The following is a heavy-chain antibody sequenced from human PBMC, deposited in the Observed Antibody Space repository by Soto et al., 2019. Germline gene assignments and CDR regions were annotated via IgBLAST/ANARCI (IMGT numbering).Heavy chain of an antibody. CDR2: IDHSGST. V-gene: IGHV4-34*01. D-gene: IGHD3-3*01. J-gene: IGHJ6*02. CDR3: ARGFTYYDFWSGYSGGGMDV. Sequence: TSETLSLTCAVYGGSFSGYYWSWIRQPPGKGLEWIGEIDHSGSTNYNPSLKSRVTISVDTSKNQFSLKLSSVTAADTAVYYCARGFTYYDFWSGYSGGGMDVWGQGTTVTVSS. CDR1: GGSFSGYY.